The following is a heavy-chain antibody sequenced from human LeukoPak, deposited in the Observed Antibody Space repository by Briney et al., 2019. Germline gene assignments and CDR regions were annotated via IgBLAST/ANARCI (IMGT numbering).Heavy chain of an antibody. D-gene: IGHD4-23*01. CDR2: IYYSGST. CDR3: ARGAPGGYYYYMDV. J-gene: IGHJ6*03. Sequence: SETLSLTCTVSGGSISSYYWSWIRQPPGKGLEWIGYIYYSGSTNYNPSLKSRVTTSVDTSKNQFSLKLSSVTAADTAVYYCARGAPGGYYYYMDVWGKGTTVTVSS. CDR1: GGSISSYY. V-gene: IGHV4-59*01.